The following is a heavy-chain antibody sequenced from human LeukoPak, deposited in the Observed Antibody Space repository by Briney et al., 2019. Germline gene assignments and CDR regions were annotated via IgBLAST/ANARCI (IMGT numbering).Heavy chain of an antibody. CDR1: GFTFSSYG. V-gene: IGHV3-23*01. D-gene: IGHD1-26*01. J-gene: IGHJ4*02. CDR3: ARSHAGAKYFDY. CDR2: ISGSGGST. Sequence: PGGTLRLSCAASGFTFSSYGMSWVRQAPGKGLEWVSAISGSGGSTYYADSVKGRFTISRDNAKNSLYLQMNSLRAEDTAVYYCARSHAGAKYFDYWGQGTVVTVSS.